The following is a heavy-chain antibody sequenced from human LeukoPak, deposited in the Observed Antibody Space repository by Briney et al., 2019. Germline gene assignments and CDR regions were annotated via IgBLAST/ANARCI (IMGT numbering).Heavy chain of an antibody. CDR3: ARTTVTTKAFDI. CDR2: ISYDGSNI. CDR1: GFTFNTYA. Sequence: GGSLRLSCAASGFTFNTYAMHWVRQAPGKGLEWVAVISYDGSNIFYQDSVKGRFTISRDNSKNTLYLQMNSLRTEDTAVYYCARTTVTTKAFDIWGQGTMVTVSS. V-gene: IGHV3-30-3*01. J-gene: IGHJ3*02. D-gene: IGHD4-17*01.